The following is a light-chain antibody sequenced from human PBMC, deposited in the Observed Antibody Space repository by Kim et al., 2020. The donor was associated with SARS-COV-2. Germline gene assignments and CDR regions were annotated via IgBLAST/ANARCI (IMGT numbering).Light chain of an antibody. CDR1: VSLLHSNGYTY. CDR2: VAS. V-gene: IGKV2-28*01. J-gene: IGKJ1*01. CDR3: MQTIQIPWT. Sequence: DIVMTQSPLSLAVTPGEPASISCRSSVSLLHSNGYTYLDWYLQKPGQSPQLLMYVASHRASGVPDRFSGSASHTEFTLTISRVEAEDVGLYYCMQTIQIPWTFGQGTKVDIK.